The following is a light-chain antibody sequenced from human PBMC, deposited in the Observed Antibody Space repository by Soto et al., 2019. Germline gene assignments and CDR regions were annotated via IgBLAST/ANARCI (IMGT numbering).Light chain of an antibody. CDR2: NNN. Sequence: QSVLTQPPSASGTPGQRVTISCSGSSSSIGSNPVNWYQQLPGTAPKLVIYNNNQRPSGVADRFSGSKSGTSASLAISGLQSEDEAEYHCAAWDDSRGIYVFGSGTKLTVL. V-gene: IGLV1-44*01. J-gene: IGLJ1*01. CDR3: AAWDDSRGIYV. CDR1: SSSIGSNP.